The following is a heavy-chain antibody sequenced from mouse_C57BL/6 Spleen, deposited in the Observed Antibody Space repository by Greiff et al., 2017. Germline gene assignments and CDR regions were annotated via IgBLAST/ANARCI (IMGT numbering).Heavy chain of an antibody. V-gene: IGHV1-54*01. J-gene: IGHJ3*01. CDR1: GYAFTNYL. Sequence: QVQLKQSGAELVRPGTSVKVSCKASGYAFTNYLIEWVKQRPGQGLEWIGVINPGSGGTNYNEKFKGKATLTADKSSSTAYMQLSSLTSEDSAVYFCARGEGGFFAYWGQGTLVTVSA. D-gene: IGHD1-1*02. CDR2: INPGSGGT. CDR3: ARGEGGFFAY.